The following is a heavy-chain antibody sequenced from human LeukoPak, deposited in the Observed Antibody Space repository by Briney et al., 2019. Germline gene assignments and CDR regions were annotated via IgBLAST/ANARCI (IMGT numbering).Heavy chain of an antibody. CDR1: LYTLTNYG. D-gene: IGHD3-22*01. CDR3: ARDGHRMYYYATSDYRFDY. V-gene: IGHV1-18*01. J-gene: IGHJ4*02. Sequence: AAVTVSCVPSLYTLTNYGISSVRPAPGQGLEWMGRICGYNGHTNYAQKLQGRVTMTTDTSATTVYMELASLRSDDTAVYYCARDGHRMYYYATSDYRFDYWGQGTLVTVSS. CDR2: ICGYNGHT.